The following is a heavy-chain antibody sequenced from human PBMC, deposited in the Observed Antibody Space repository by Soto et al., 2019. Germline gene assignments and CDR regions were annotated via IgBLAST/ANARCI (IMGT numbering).Heavy chain of an antibody. CDR3: ARDFRPPYGVRYFDY. CDR1: GYTFTSYA. Sequence: EASVKVSCKASGYTFTSYAMHWVRQAPGQRLEWMGWINAGNGNTKYSQKFQGRVTITRDTSASTAYMELNSLRAEDTAVYYCARDFRPPYGVRYFDYWGQGTLVTVSS. CDR2: INAGNGNT. D-gene: IGHD4-17*01. J-gene: IGHJ4*02. V-gene: IGHV1-3*01.